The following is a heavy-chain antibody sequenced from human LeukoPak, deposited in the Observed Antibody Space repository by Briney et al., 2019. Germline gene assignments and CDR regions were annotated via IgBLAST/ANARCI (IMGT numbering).Heavy chain of an antibody. Sequence: SVKVSCKASGGIFSRYAISWVRQAPGQGLEWMGGITPIFGTANYAQKFQGRVTITADESTRTAYMELRSLKSEDTAVYYCARDAAIYDSGAYYYLWWGRGTLVTVSS. J-gene: IGHJ4*02. V-gene: IGHV1-69*01. D-gene: IGHD3-22*01. CDR1: GGIFSRYA. CDR3: ARDAAIYDSGAYYYLW. CDR2: ITPIFGTA.